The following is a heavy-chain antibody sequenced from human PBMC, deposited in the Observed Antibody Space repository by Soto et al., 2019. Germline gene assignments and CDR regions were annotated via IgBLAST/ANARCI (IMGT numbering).Heavy chain of an antibody. J-gene: IGHJ4*02. CDR3: AKGRNGGSPGPDF. D-gene: IGHD1-26*01. V-gene: IGHV3-23*01. CDR1: GFTFRNYA. Sequence: GGSLRLSCAASGFTFRNYAMIWVRQAPGKGLEWVSVIRDSGSRTYYADSLQGRFIISRDNPKNTVYLQVISLRVEDTAVYYCAKGRNGGSPGPDFWGQGTLVTVSS. CDR2: IRDSGSRT.